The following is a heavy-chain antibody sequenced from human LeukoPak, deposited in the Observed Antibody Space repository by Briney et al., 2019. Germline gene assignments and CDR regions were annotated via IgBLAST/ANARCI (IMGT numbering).Heavy chain of an antibody. CDR2: IYHSGST. CDR3: ARDADDY. J-gene: IGHJ4*02. Sequence: SETLSLTCTVSGGSISSGYYWGWIRQPPGKGLEWIGSIYHSGSTYYNPSLKSRVTISVDTSKNQFSLKLSSVTAADTAVYYCARDADDYWGQGTLVTVSS. V-gene: IGHV4-38-2*02. CDR1: GGSISSGYY.